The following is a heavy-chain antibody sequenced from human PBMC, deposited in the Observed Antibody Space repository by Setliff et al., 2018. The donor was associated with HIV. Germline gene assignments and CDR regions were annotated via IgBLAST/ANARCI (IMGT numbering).Heavy chain of an antibody. Sequence: SETLSLTCTVSGSSSIYFWGWIRQPPGKGLEWIGSVYYSGSTYYNPSLKSRVTISMDTSKNQFSLKLNPVTAADTAVYYCAKDRSGSYRTFDYWGPGILVTVSS. V-gene: IGHV4-39*07. D-gene: IGHD1-26*01. J-gene: IGHJ4*02. CDR1: GSSSIYF. CDR3: AKDRSGSYRTFDY. CDR2: VYYSGST.